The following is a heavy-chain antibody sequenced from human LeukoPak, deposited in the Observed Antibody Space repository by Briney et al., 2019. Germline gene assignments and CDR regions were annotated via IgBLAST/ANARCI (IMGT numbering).Heavy chain of an antibody. D-gene: IGHD7-27*01. CDR1: GFTFSSSA. CDR2: ISASGGGI. V-gene: IGHV3-23*01. J-gene: IGHJ4*02. CDR3: TIDPNWGTHS. Sequence: PGGSLRLSCAAPGFTFSSSAMSWVRQVPGKGLEWVSGISASGGGIHYADSVKGRFTISRDNSKNALYLQMNSLRVEDTAVYYCTIDPNWGTHSWGQGVLVTVSS.